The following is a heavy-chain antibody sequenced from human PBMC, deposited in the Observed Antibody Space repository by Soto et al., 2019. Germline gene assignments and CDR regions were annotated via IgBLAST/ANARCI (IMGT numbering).Heavy chain of an antibody. V-gene: IGHV3-21*06. CDR2: ISSTTNYI. Sequence: GGSLRLSCAASGFTFSSYGMHWVRQAPGKGLEWVSSISSTTNYIYYGDSMKGRFTISRDNAKNSLYLEMNSLRAEDTAVYYCARESEDLTSNFDYWGQGTLVTVSS. J-gene: IGHJ4*02. CDR3: ARESEDLTSNFDY. CDR1: GFTFSSYG.